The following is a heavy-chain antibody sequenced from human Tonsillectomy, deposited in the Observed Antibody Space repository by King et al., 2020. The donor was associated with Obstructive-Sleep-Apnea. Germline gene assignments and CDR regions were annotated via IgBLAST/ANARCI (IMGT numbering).Heavy chain of an antibody. CDR2: IYYSGST. D-gene: IGHD2-21*02. J-gene: IGHJ3*02. CDR1: GGSISSYY. V-gene: IGHV4-59*01. Sequence: QLQESGPGLVKPSETLSLTCTVSGGSISSYYWSWIRQPPGKGLEWIGYIYYSGSTNYNPSLKIRVTISLDTSKNQFSLKLSSVTAADTAVYYCARDLFPVTAEGKDAFDIWGQGTMVTVSS. CDR3: ARDLFPVTAEGKDAFDI.